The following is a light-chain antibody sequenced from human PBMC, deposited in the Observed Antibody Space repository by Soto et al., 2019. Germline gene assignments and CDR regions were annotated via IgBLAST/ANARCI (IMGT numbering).Light chain of an antibody. CDR2: KAS. CDR3: QQYNSYSWT. CDR1: QSISSW. V-gene: IGKV1-5*03. Sequence: DIQMARCPSTLSASVGDRFTITCGSIQSISSWLAWYQQKPGKAPKLLIYKASSLESGVPSRFSGSGSGTEFTLTISSLQPDDFATYYCQQYNSYSWTFGQGTKVDI. J-gene: IGKJ1*01.